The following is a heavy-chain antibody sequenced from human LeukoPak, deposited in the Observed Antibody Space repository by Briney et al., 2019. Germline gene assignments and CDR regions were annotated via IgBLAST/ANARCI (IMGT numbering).Heavy chain of an antibody. CDR1: NHSIIETDD. J-gene: IGHJ4*02. CDR3: VRVLDSGNTWCFFDL. CDR2: IFDSAST. Sequence: PSETLSLTCLVSNHSIIETDDWGWIRQTPGKGLEWIGSIFDSASTDYTPSLKSRVTISLDRSNNQFSLTMTSVTASDTAVYHCVRVLDSGNTWCFFDLWGQGIRVVVS. V-gene: IGHV4-38-2*02. D-gene: IGHD4/OR15-4a*01.